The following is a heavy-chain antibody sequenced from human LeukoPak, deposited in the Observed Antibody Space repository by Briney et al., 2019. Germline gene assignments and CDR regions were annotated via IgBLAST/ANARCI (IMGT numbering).Heavy chain of an antibody. D-gene: IGHD1-26*01. V-gene: IGHV3-21*01. CDR3: ARVGTVGADRRV. CDR1: GFTFSSYS. Sequence: GGSLRLSCAASGFTFSSYSMNWVRQAPGKGLEWVSSISSSSSYIYYADSVKGRFTISRDNAKNSLYLQMNSLRAEDTAVYYCARVGTVGADRRVWGQGTLVTVSS. J-gene: IGHJ4*02. CDR2: ISSSSSYI.